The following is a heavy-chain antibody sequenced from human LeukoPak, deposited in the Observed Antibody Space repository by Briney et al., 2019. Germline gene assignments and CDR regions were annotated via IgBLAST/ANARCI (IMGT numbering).Heavy chain of an antibody. CDR2: ISSSGSTI. J-gene: IGHJ3*02. CDR1: GFTFSSYE. Sequence: GGSLRLSCAASGFTFSSYEMNWVRQAPGKGLEWVSYISSSGSTIYYADSVKGRFTISRDNSKNTLYLQMNSLRAEDTAVYYCARGGGGNDAFDIWGQGTMVTVSS. D-gene: IGHD2-15*01. V-gene: IGHV3-48*03. CDR3: ARGGGGNDAFDI.